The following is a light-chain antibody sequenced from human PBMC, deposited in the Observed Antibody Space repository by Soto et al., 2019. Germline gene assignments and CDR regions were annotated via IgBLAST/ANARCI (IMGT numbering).Light chain of an antibody. CDR1: QSIGTW. CDR3: QQYNGHTWM. Sequence: DIQMTHSPSTLSASVGGRVTITCRASQSIGTWLAWYQQKPGKAPKLLIYDASSLERGVPSRFSGGGSGTEFTLTITSLQPDDFGTYYCQQYNGHTWMFGQGTKVDIK. CDR2: DAS. V-gene: IGKV1-5*01. J-gene: IGKJ1*01.